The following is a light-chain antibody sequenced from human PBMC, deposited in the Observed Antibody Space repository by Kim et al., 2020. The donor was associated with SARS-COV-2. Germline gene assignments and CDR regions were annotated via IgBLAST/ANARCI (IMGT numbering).Light chain of an antibody. V-gene: IGKV1-5*03. CDR3: QQYNSYLHT. J-gene: IGKJ2*01. CDR1: QSISSW. Sequence: DIQMTQSPSTLSASVGDRITITCRASQSISSWLAWYQQKPGKAPKVLIYKASSLESGVPSRFSGSGSGTEFTLTISSLQPDDFATYYCQQYNSYLHTFGQGTKLEI. CDR2: KAS.